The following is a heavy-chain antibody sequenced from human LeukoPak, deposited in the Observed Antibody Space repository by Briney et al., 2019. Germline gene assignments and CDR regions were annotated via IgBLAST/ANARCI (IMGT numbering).Heavy chain of an antibody. Sequence: SETLSLTCTVSGGSISSYYWNWIRKPPGKGLEGSGYIYYSGNTNYNPSLKSRVTISVDTSKNQLSLKLTSVTAADTAVYYCARVGRGSDFDYWGQGTLVTVSS. V-gene: IGHV4-59*08. CDR1: GGSISSYY. CDR2: IYYSGNT. D-gene: IGHD3-10*01. CDR3: ARVGRGSDFDY. J-gene: IGHJ4*02.